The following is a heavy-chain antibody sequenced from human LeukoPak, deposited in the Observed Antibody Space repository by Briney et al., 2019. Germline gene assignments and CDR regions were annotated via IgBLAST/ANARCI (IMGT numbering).Heavy chain of an antibody. J-gene: IGHJ5*02. CDR2: IHSTGAT. D-gene: IGHD3-16*01. CDR1: GVFITNYY. Sequence: SETLSLTCTVSGVFITNYYWDWIRQPPGRGLEWGGYIHSTGATSYNPSLKSRVTMSIDTSKKQFSLKVTSVTAADTAVYYCAGHGYDDDDLSLTWGQGTLVTVSS. CDR3: AGHGYDDDDLSLT. V-gene: IGHV4-59*08.